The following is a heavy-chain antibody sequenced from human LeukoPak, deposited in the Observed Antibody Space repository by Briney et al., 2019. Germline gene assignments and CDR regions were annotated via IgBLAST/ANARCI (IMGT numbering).Heavy chain of an antibody. CDR3: ARDRAKGIVGATSFDY. Sequence: GGSLRLSCAASGFTFNSYSMTWVRQAPGKGLEWVSYISTSSSTIYYADSVKGRFTISRYNAKNSLYLQMNSLRAEDTAVYYCARDRAKGIVGATSFDYWGQGTLVTVSS. CDR2: ISTSSSTI. V-gene: IGHV3-48*04. J-gene: IGHJ4*02. CDR1: GFTFNSYS. D-gene: IGHD1-26*01.